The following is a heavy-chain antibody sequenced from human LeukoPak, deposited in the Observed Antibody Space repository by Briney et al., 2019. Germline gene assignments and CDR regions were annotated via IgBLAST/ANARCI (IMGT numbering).Heavy chain of an antibody. CDR2: IIPIFGTA. V-gene: IGHV1-69*13. CDR1: GSTFSSYA. J-gene: IGHJ5*02. Sequence: AASVKVSCKASGSTFSSYAISWVRQAPGQGLEWMGGIIPIFGTANYAQKFQGRVTITADESTSTAYMELSSLRSEDTAVYYCARDPAAIAVAGTVSGWFDPWGQGTLVTVSS. D-gene: IGHD6-19*01. CDR3: ARDPAAIAVAGTVSGWFDP.